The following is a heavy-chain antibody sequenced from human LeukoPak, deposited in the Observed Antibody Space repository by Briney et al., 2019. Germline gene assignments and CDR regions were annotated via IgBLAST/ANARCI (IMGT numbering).Heavy chain of an antibody. CDR2: FDPEDGET. D-gene: IGHD5-24*01. CDR1: GYTLTELS. V-gene: IGHV1-24*01. Sequence: ASVKVSCKVSGYTLTELSMHWVRQAPGKGLEWMGGFDPEDGETIYAQKFQGRVTMTEDTSTDTAYMELSSLRSEDTAVYYCATLAMATISHVYWGQGTLVTVSS. CDR3: ATLAMATISHVY. J-gene: IGHJ4*02.